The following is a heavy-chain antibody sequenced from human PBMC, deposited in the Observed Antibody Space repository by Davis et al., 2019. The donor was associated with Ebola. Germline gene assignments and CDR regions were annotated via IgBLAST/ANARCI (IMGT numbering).Heavy chain of an antibody. CDR3: AREGYSYGSFGY. Sequence: MPSETLSLTCTVSGGSISSSSYYWGWIRQPPGKGLEWIGYIYYSGSTYYNPSLKSRVTISEDTSKNQFSLKLSSVTAADTAVYYCAREGYSYGSFGYWGQGTLVTVSS. CDR1: GGSISSSSYY. V-gene: IGHV4-30-4*08. D-gene: IGHD5-18*01. J-gene: IGHJ4*02. CDR2: IYYSGST.